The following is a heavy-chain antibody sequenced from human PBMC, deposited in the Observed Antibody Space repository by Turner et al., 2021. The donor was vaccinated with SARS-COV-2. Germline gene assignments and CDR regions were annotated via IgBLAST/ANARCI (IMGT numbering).Heavy chain of an antibody. CDR3: ARDSDGSGCLSSLDV. D-gene: IGHD3-22*01. J-gene: IGHJ4*02. Sequence: VQLVESGGGVVQPGTSMSLSCAASGFAFNHYGIQWVRQAPGKGLEWVAHISPGGGERYYPDSGKGRFTISRDDSRNTVFLQMNTLTAGDTAVYYCARDSDGSGCLSSLDVWGQGTLVTVSS. CDR2: ISPGGGER. V-gene: IGHV3-33*02. CDR1: GFAFNHYG.